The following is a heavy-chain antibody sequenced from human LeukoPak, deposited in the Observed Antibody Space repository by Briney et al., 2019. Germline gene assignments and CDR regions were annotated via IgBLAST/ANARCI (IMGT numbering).Heavy chain of an antibody. D-gene: IGHD3-16*02. CDR1: GGSIATYY. CDR2: IYVTGST. Sequence: SETLSLTCIVSGGSIATYYWSWIRQSPGKGLEWIGYIYVTGSTRYNPYLQSRVTISQDTSRNQFFLKMSSVTAADTAVYYCARHIGGGIEDMDVWGTGTKVTVSS. V-gene: IGHV4-59*08. J-gene: IGHJ6*03. CDR3: ARHIGGGIEDMDV.